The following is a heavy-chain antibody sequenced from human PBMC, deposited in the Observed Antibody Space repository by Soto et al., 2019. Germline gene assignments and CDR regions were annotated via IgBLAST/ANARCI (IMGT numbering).Heavy chain of an antibody. CDR2: ISYDGGKE. D-gene: IGHD6-19*01. V-gene: IGHV3-30*03. CDR1: GLTFSSHG. Sequence: QVPLVESGGGVVQPGKSLRLSCAASGLTFSSHGMHWVRQAPGKGLEWVAIISYDGGKEDYADSVKRRFNISRDNSKKRVYLQLHGLRVEDTALHRCPSDFDRGWYVGWGPFAHWGKGTLVTVSS. J-gene: IGHJ4*02. CDR3: PSDFDRGWYVGWGPFAH.